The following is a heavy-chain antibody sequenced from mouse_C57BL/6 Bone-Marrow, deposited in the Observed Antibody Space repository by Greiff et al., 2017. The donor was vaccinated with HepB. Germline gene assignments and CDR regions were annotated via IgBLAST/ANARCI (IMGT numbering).Heavy chain of an antibody. D-gene: IGHD2-1*01. CDR1: GFTFSDYY. CDR2: ISNGGGST. V-gene: IGHV5-12*01. CDR3: ARRGVYYGNYVGY. Sequence: EVMLVESGGGLVQPGGSLKLSCAASGFTFSDYYMYWVRQTPEKRLEWVAYISNGGGSTYYPETVKGRFTISRDNAKNTLYLQMSRLKSEDTAMYYCARRGVYYGNYVGYWGQGTTLTVSS. J-gene: IGHJ2*01.